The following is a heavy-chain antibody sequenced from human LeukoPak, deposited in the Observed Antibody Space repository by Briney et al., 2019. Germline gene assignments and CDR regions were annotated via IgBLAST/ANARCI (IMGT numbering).Heavy chain of an antibody. Sequence: SETLSLTCAVYGGSFSGYYWSWIRQPPGKGLEWIGEINHSGSINSNPSLKSRVTISVDTSKNQFSLKLSSVTAADTAMYYCARRLLGYCSGGSCYSGYFQHWGQGTLVTVSS. J-gene: IGHJ1*01. D-gene: IGHD2-15*01. CDR3: ARRLLGYCSGGSCYSGYFQH. V-gene: IGHV4-34*01. CDR1: GGSFSGYY. CDR2: INHSGSI.